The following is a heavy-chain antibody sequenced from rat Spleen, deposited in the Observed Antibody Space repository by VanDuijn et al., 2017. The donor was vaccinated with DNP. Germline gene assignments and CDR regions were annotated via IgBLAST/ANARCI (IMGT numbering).Heavy chain of an antibody. Sequence: EVQLVESGGVLVQPGRSMKLSCAASGFTFSNSDMAWVRQAPTKGLEWVASITTSGGNTYYRDSVKGRFTVSRDDSTSTLYLQMDSLRSEDTATYYCARPDYWGQGVMVTVSS. V-gene: IGHV5-25*01. CDR3: ARPDY. CDR1: GFTFSNSD. CDR2: ITTSGGNT. J-gene: IGHJ2*01.